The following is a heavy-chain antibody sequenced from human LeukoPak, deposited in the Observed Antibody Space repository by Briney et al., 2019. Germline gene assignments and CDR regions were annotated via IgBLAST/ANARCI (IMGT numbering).Heavy chain of an antibody. CDR1: GGSFSGYY. Sequence: SETLSLTCAVYGGSFSGYYWSWIRQPPGKGLEWIGEINHSGSTNYNPSLKSRGTISVDTSKNQFSLKLSSVTAADTAVYYCARGGIAVTGNHYYYMDVWGKGTTVTVSS. D-gene: IGHD6-19*01. CDR2: INHSGST. V-gene: IGHV4-34*01. CDR3: ARGGIAVTGNHYYYMDV. J-gene: IGHJ6*03.